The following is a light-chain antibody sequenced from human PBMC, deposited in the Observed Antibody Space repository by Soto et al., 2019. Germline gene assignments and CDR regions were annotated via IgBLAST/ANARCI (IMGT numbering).Light chain of an antibody. CDR2: VNSDGSH. CDR1: SGYSNYA. Sequence: QPVLTQSPSDSASLGASVRLTCTLSSGYSNYAIAWHQQQPEKGPRYLMKVNSDGSHTKGDGIPDRFSGSSSGAERYLTIPSLQPEDEADYYCQTWGTGIRVVFGGGTKLTVL. CDR3: QTWGTGIRVV. J-gene: IGLJ2*01. V-gene: IGLV4-69*02.